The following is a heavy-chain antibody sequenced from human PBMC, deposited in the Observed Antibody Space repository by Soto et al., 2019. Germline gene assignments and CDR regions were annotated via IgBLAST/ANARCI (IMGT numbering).Heavy chain of an antibody. J-gene: IGHJ6*02. D-gene: IGHD4-17*01. Sequence: GASVKVSCKASGYTFTSYYMHWVRHAPRQGLEWMGIINPGGGSTSYAQKFQGRVTMTRDTSTSTVYMELSSLRSEDTAVYYCARGRSPTVVTASGMDGWGQRTTVTVSS. CDR1: GYTFTSYY. CDR2: INPGGGST. V-gene: IGHV1-46*03. CDR3: ARGRSPTVVTASGMDG.